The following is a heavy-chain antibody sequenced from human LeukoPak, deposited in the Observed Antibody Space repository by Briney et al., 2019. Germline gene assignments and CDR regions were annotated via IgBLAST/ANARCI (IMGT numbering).Heavy chain of an antibody. Sequence: PSETLSLTCTISGGSTSSFYWSWIRQPPGKGLEWIAYMHNSGSTKYNPSLKSRVTISVDTSKNQFSLKLRSVTAADTASYYCARHVLTAGSIDWGQGTLVTVSS. CDR2: MHNSGST. V-gene: IGHV4-59*08. CDR1: GGSTSSFY. J-gene: IGHJ4*02. CDR3: ARHVLTAGSID. D-gene: IGHD3-9*01.